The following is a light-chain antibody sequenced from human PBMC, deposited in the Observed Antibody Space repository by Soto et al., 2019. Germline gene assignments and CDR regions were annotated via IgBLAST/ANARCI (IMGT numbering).Light chain of an antibody. J-gene: IGKJ3*01. CDR1: QAISTW. Sequence: IQMTQSPSSVSASVGDRVTVTCRASQAISTWLAWYQQKPGKAPNLLIYAASSLQSGVPSRFSGSGSGTESTLTISSLQPEDFATYYCQQADSFPFTFGPGTKVDIK. CDR2: AAS. CDR3: QQADSFPFT. V-gene: IGKV1-12*01.